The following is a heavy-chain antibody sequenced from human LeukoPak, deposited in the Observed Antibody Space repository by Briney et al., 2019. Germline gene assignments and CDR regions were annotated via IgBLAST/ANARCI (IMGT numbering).Heavy chain of an antibody. D-gene: IGHD6-19*01. Sequence: PSETLSLTCTVSGGSISSSSYYWGWIRQPPGKGLEWIGSIYYSGSTYYNPSLKSRVTISVDTSKNQFSLKLSSVTAADTAVYYCARGGYSSGWYWGQGTLVTVSS. CDR3: ARGGYSSGWY. CDR1: GGSISSSSYY. V-gene: IGHV4-39*07. J-gene: IGHJ4*02. CDR2: IYYSGST.